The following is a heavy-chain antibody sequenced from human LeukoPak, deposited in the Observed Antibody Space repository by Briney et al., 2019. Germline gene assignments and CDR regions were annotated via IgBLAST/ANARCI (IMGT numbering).Heavy chain of an antibody. CDR1: GYTFTSYA. CDR2: IIPIFGTA. CDR3: ARGGKSGYSGYEGYFDY. V-gene: IGHV1-69*06. D-gene: IGHD5-12*01. Sequence: SVKVSCKASGYTFTSYAISWVRQAPGQGLEWMGGIIPIFGTANYAQKFQGRVTITADKSTSTAYMELSSLRSEDTAVYYCARGGKSGYSGYEGYFDYWGQGTLVTVSS. J-gene: IGHJ4*02.